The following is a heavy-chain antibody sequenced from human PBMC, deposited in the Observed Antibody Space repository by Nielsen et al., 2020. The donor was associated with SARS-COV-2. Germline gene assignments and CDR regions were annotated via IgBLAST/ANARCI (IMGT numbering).Heavy chain of an antibody. Sequence: ASVKVSCKVSGYTLAELSIHWVRQAPGKGLEWMGGLDHEDGETRYAHKFQGRVVMTEDASTDIAYMELSGLRSEDTAVYYCATRWAIFGVVHRLDYWGQGTLVTVSS. CDR2: LDHEDGET. D-gene: IGHD3-3*01. J-gene: IGHJ4*02. CDR3: ATRWAIFGVVHRLDY. CDR1: GYTLAELS. V-gene: IGHV1-24*01.